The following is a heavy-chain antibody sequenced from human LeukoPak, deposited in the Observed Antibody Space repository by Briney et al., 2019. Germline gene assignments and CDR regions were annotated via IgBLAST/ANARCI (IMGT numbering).Heavy chain of an antibody. J-gene: IGHJ4*02. Sequence: PGGSLRLSCAASGFTFSDYYMSWIRQPPGKGLEWIGEINHSGSTNYNPSLKSRVTISVDTSKNQFSLKLSSVTAADTAVYYCARGRRHSSSWYAYWGQGTLVTVSS. D-gene: IGHD6-13*01. CDR3: ARGRRHSSSWYAY. CDR1: GFTFSDYY. CDR2: INHSGST. V-gene: IGHV4-34*01.